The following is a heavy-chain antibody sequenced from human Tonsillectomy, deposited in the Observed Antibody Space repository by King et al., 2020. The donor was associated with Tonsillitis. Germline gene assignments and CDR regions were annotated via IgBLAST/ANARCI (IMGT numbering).Heavy chain of an antibody. Sequence: VQLVESGGGLVQPGGSLRLSCVASGLTVSNHFMTWVRQGPGKGLEWVSVIYGGATTFYAASVKGRFTISRDNSKNTLYLQMNSLRVEDTAVYYCVKLGRYSGYLWGQGTLVTVSS. CDR2: IYGGATT. V-gene: IGHV3-66*04. CDR3: VKLGRYSGYL. D-gene: IGHD5-12*01. CDR1: GLTVSNHF. J-gene: IGHJ4*02.